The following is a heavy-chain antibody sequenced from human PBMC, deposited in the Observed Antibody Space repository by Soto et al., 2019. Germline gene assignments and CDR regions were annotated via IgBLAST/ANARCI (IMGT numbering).Heavy chain of an antibody. Sequence: QVQLVQSGAEVKKPGSSVKVSCKASGGTFSSYAISWVRQAPGQGLEWMGGIIPIFGTANYAQKFQGRVTMTADESTXXAXMXPSSLRSEDTAVYYCARHLGYCSGGSCYPSYYGMDVWGQGTTVTVSS. D-gene: IGHD2-15*01. CDR3: ARHLGYCSGGSCYPSYYGMDV. CDR2: IIPIFGTA. CDR1: GGTFSSYA. J-gene: IGHJ6*02. V-gene: IGHV1-69*12.